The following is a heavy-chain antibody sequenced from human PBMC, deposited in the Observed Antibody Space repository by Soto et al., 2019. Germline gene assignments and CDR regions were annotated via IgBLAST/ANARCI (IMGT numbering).Heavy chain of an antibody. D-gene: IGHD3-3*01. CDR1: GGSISSGGYY. CDR3: ARGGFLNWFDP. Sequence: QVQLQESGPGLVKPSQTLSLTCTVSGGSISSGGYYWSWIRQHPLKGLEWIGYIYYSGSTYYNTSLKSRVTISVDTSKNQFSLKLSSVTAADTAVYYCARGGFLNWFDPWGQGTLVTVSS. J-gene: IGHJ5*02. CDR2: IYYSGST. V-gene: IGHV4-31*03.